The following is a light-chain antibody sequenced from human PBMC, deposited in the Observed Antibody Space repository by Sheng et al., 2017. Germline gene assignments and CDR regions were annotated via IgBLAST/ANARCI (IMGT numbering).Light chain of an antibody. CDR3: QNYHTAPFT. CDR1: QGIYDY. Sequence: DIQMTQSPSSLSASVGGRVTITCRASQGIYDYLAWYQQQPGKVPKILIYAASTLQSGVPSRFSARGSGTDFTLTISSLQPEDVATYFCQNYHTAPFTFGGGTKVEIK. J-gene: IGKJ4*01. V-gene: IGKV1-27*01. CDR2: AAS.